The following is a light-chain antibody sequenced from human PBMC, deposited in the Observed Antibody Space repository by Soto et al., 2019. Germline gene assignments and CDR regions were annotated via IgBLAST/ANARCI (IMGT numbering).Light chain of an antibody. CDR2: AAS. Sequence: EIVLTQSPGTLSLSPGEGTTLSCRASQTVSRNYLAWYQQKRGQAPRLLIYAASNRAPGIPDRFSGSGSGTDFTLTIIRLEPEDFAVFYCQQYAASPITFGQGPRLEIK. J-gene: IGKJ5*01. V-gene: IGKV3-20*01. CDR3: QQYAASPIT. CDR1: QTVSRNY.